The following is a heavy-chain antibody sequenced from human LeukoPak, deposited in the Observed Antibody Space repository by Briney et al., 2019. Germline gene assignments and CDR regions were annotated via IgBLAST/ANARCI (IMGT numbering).Heavy chain of an antibody. J-gene: IGHJ4*02. Sequence: PGGSLRLSCAASGFTFSSYGMHWVRQAPGKGLEWVAFIRYDGSNKHYADSVKGRFTISRDNSKNTLYLQMNSLRAEDTAVYYCAKEEEEIYYGSGSSLDYWGQGTLVTVSS. D-gene: IGHD3-10*01. V-gene: IGHV3-30*02. CDR2: IRYDGSNK. CDR1: GFTFSSYG. CDR3: AKEEEEIYYGSGSSLDY.